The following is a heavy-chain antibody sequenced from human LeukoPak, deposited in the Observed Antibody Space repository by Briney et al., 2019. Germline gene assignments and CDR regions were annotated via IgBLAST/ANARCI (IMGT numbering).Heavy chain of an antibody. Sequence: GGSLRLSCAASGFTFSSYAMTWVRQAPGKGLEWVSAVSGSGSVTYYTDSVKGPFTISRDNSKNTLYLQVNSLRAEDTAVYYCATRITAAGFDYWGQGTLVTVSS. CDR3: ATRITAAGFDY. CDR1: GFTFSSYA. J-gene: IGHJ4*02. CDR2: VSGSGSVT. D-gene: IGHD6-13*01. V-gene: IGHV3-23*01.